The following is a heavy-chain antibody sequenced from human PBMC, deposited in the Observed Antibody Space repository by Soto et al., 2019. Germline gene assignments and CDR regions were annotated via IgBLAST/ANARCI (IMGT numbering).Heavy chain of an antibody. Sequence: QVQLVQSGAEVKKPGASVKVSCKASGYTFTSYGISWVRQSPGQGLEWMGWISAYNGNTNYAQKLQGRFTMTTDTPESIDYMELRSLRSDDTGVYYGSRSSSSSGWYIAFDIWCQETMVTDSA. CDR1: GYTFTSYG. D-gene: IGHD6-19*01. CDR2: ISAYNGNT. CDR3: SRSSSSSGWYIAFDI. J-gene: IGHJ3*02. V-gene: IGHV1-18*04.